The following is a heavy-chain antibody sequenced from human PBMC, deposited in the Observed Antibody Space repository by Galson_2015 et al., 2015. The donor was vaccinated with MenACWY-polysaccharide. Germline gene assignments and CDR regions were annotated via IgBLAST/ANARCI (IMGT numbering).Heavy chain of an antibody. CDR2: TYYRSKWFN. CDR3: ARYRNIDGFDI. J-gene: IGHJ3*02. Sequence: CAISGDSVSSNSVTWTWLRHSPSRGLEWLGRTYYRSKWFNDYVVSLKSRITINSDTSKNQFSLQLSSVTPEDTAVYYCARYRNIDGFDIWGQGTMVTVSS. D-gene: IGHD3-16*02. CDR1: GDSVSSNSVT. V-gene: IGHV6-1*01.